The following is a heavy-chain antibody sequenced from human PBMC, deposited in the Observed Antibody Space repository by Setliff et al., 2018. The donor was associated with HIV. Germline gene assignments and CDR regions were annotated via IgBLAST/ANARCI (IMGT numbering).Heavy chain of an antibody. CDR3: ASLGYCSGVRCYQPSYYYYGLDV. Sequence: KTSETLSLTCAVYGGSFSGYYWSWIRQPPGKGLEWIGEINHSGSTNYNASLKSRVTLSVDTSKKQFSLKLRSVTAADTAVYYCASLGYCSGVRCYQPSYYYYGLDVWGQGTTVTVSS. J-gene: IGHJ6*02. CDR1: GGSFSGYY. D-gene: IGHD2-15*01. V-gene: IGHV4-34*01. CDR2: INHSGST.